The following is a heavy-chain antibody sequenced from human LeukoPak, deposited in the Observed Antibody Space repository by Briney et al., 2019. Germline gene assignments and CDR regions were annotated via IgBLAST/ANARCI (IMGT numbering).Heavy chain of an antibody. V-gene: IGHV4-59*01. CDR1: GGSISSYY. J-gene: IGHJ4*02. Sequence: SETLSLTCTVSGGSISSYYWSWIRQPPGKGLEWIGYIYYSGSTNYNPSLKSRVTISLDTSKNQFSLNLSSVTSADTAVYYCAGRGYDILTGSYRGDYWGQGTLVTVSS. CDR2: IYYSGST. CDR3: AGRGYDILTGSYRGDY. D-gene: IGHD3-9*01.